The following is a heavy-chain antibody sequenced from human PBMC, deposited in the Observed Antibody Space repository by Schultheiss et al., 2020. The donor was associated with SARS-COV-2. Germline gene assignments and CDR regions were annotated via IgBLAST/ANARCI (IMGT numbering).Heavy chain of an antibody. CDR3: ARVEQWLADDHDAFDV. CDR1: GGSISSYY. J-gene: IGHJ3*01. CDR2: IYYSGST. Sequence: SQTLSLTCTVSGGSISSYYWSWIRQPPGKGLEWIGYIYYSGSTNYNPSLKSRVTISVDTSKNQFSLKLSSVTAADAAVYYCARVEQWLADDHDAFDVWGQGTLVTVSS. V-gene: IGHV4-59*12. D-gene: IGHD6-19*01.